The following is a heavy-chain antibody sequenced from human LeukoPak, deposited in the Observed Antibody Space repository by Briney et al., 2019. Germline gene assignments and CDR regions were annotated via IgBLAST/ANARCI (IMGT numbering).Heavy chain of an antibody. CDR3: AKRVVGAGNYMDV. D-gene: IGHD6-13*01. J-gene: IGHJ6*03. CDR2: ISGPGGTT. Sequence: PGGSLRLSCAASGFTFSSYGMSWVRQAPGKGLEWVSAISGPGGTTYYADSVRGRFAISRDNSKNTLFLQMNNLRAEDTAVYYCAKRVVGAGNYMDVWGKGTTVTISS. V-gene: IGHV3-23*01. CDR1: GFTFSSYG.